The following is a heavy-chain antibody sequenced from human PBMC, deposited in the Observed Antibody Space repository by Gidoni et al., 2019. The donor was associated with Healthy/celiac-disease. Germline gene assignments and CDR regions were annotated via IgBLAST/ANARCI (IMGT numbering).Heavy chain of an antibody. CDR2: INAGNGNT. Sequence: QVQLVQSGAEVKKPGASVKVSCKASGYTCTSYALHWVRQAPGQRLEWMGWINAGNGNTKYSQKFQGRVTITRDTSASTAYMELSSLRSEDTAVYYCALGPLIAVAGVNFDYWGQGTLVTVSS. CDR1: GYTCTSYA. CDR3: ALGPLIAVAGVNFDY. V-gene: IGHV1-3*01. D-gene: IGHD6-19*01. J-gene: IGHJ4*02.